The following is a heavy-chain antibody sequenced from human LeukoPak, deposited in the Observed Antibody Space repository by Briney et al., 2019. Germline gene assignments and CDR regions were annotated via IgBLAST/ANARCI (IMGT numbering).Heavy chain of an antibody. CDR1: GFTFSSYS. D-gene: IGHD3-22*01. Sequence: GGSLRLSCAASGFTFSSYSMNWVRQAPGKGLEWVSSISSSSSYIYYADSVKGRFTISRDNAKNSLYLQMNSLRAEDTAVYYCARHLRYYDSSGYIDYWGQGTTVTVSS. CDR3: ARHLRYYDSSGYIDY. J-gene: IGHJ4*03. CDR2: ISSSSSYI. V-gene: IGHV3-21*01.